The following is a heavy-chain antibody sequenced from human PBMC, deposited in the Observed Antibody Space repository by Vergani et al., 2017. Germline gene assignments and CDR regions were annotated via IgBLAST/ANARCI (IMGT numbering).Heavy chain of an antibody. CDR2: TYYRSNWYN. V-gene: IGHV6-1*01. D-gene: IGHD3-22*01. J-gene: IGHJ4*02. Sequence: QVQLQQSGPGLVKLSQTLSRTCAISGDSVSSNSAAWNWTRQSRSRGLEWLGRTYYRSNWYNDYAVTVKSRITINPDTAKNQFSLQLNAVTPEDTSVYYCAREVEGGGYYYDSSGYHFDYWGQGTLVTVSS. CDR1: GDSVSSNSAA. CDR3: AREVEGGGYYYDSSGYHFDY.